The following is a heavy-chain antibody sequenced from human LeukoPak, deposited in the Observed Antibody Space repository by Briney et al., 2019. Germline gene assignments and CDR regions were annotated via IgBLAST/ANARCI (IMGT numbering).Heavy chain of an antibody. Sequence: PGGSLRLSCAASGFTFSSYEMNWVHQAPGKGLEWVSYISSRGSTIYYADSVKGRFTISRDNAKNSLYLQMNSLRAEDTAVYYCARDPPGFLYYFDYWGQGTLVTVSS. V-gene: IGHV3-48*03. CDR3: ARDPPGFLYYFDY. CDR2: ISSRGSTI. CDR1: GFTFSSYE. J-gene: IGHJ4*02. D-gene: IGHD3-10*01.